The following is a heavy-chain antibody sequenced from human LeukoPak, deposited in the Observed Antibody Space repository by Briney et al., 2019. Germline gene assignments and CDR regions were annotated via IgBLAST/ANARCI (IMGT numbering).Heavy chain of an antibody. D-gene: IGHD1-26*01. Sequence: SKTLSLTCTVSGGSISSSGYCWGWIRQSPGKGLEWIGSIYYSGSTYYNPSLKSRVAISVDTSKNQFSLKLSSVTAADTAVYYCASGTLSFLVGASPAEYWGQGTLVTVSS. CDR2: IYYSGST. CDR1: GGSISSSGYC. J-gene: IGHJ4*02. CDR3: ASGTLSFLVGASPAEY. V-gene: IGHV4-39*07.